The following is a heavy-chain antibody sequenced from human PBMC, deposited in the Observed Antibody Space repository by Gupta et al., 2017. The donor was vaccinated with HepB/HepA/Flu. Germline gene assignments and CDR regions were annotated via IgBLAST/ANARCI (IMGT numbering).Heavy chain of an antibody. CDR3: ARERRMQDDAFDL. J-gene: IGHJ3*01. CDR2: ISSDGSII. CDR1: GFSFRDHW. V-gene: IGHV3-74*03. Sequence: EVQLVESGGKLVKPGGSLSLSCAASGFSFRDHWMHWVRQAPGEGLVWVSRISSDGSIITYANSVKGRFTISRDNAENTVHLQMKSLRDEDTATYYCARERRMQDDAFDLWGQGTVVTVSS. D-gene: IGHD1-26*01.